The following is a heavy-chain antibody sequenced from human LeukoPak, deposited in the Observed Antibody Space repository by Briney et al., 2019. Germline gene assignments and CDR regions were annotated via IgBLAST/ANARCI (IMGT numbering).Heavy chain of an antibody. D-gene: IGHD2-15*01. CDR3: ARYCSGGSCLHAFDI. CDR1: GYTFASYA. V-gene: IGHV7-4-1*02. CDR2: INTNTGNP. J-gene: IGHJ3*02. Sequence: GASVKVSCKASGYTFASYAMNWVRQAPGQGLEWMGWINTNTGNPTYAQGFTGRFVFSLDTSVSTAYLQISSLKAEDTAVYYCARYCSGGSCLHAFDIWGQGTMVTVSS.